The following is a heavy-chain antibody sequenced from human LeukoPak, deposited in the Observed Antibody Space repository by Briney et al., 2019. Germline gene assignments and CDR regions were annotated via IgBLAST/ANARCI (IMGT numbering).Heavy chain of an antibody. CDR2: INGDGSTT. J-gene: IGHJ4*02. CDR1: GFTFSSYW. D-gene: IGHD3-10*01. CDR3: AKGHINSGSYYYFDY. V-gene: IGHV3-74*01. Sequence: PGGSLRLSCAASGFTFSSYWMHWVRQAPGKGLVWVSRINGDGSTTTYADSVTGRFTISRDNARNTQYLQMNSLRAEDTALYYCAKGHINSGSYYYFDYWGRGTLVTVSS.